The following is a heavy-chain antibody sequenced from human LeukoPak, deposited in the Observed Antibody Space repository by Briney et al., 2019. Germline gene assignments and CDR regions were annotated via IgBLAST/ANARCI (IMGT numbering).Heavy chain of an antibody. CDR3: AKEAGYSSSWFPYYFDY. CDR1: GFTFSSYA. CDR2: ISGSGGST. Sequence: GGSLRLSCAASGFTFSSYAMSWVRHAPGEALEWVSAISGSGGSTYYADSVKGRFTISRDNSKNTLYLQMNSLRAEDTAVYYCAKEAGYSSSWFPYYFDYWGQGTLVTVSS. D-gene: IGHD6-13*01. J-gene: IGHJ4*02. V-gene: IGHV3-23*01.